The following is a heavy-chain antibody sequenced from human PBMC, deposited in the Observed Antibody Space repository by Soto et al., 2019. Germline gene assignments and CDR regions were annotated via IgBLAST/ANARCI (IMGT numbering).Heavy chain of an antibody. Sequence: PSQTLSLTCAISGDSISAYNVAWNWIRQSPSRGLEWLGRTYYMSKWYIDYAVSVKSRLTVTPDTSKNQFSLQLSSVTPEDTAVYYCVRGMNSAFDFWGQGTLVTVSS. V-gene: IGHV6-1*01. CDR1: GDSISAYNVA. J-gene: IGHJ4*02. D-gene: IGHD1-26*01. CDR3: VRGMNSAFDF. CDR2: TYYMSKWYI.